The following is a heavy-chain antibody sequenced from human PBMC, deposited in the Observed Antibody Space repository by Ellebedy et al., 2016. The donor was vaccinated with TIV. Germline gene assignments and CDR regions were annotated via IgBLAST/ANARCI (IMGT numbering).Heavy chain of an antibody. Sequence: GGSLRLSXAASGFTFSSYGMQWVRQAPGKGLECVAVIWHDGSNKNYADPVKGRFTISRDNSKNTLYLQMDSLRAEDTAVYYCAAYFGTAPPYYWGQGTLVTVS. V-gene: IGHV3-33*01. CDR3: AAYFGTAPPYY. CDR2: IWHDGSNK. D-gene: IGHD2-21*01. CDR1: GFTFSSYG. J-gene: IGHJ4*02.